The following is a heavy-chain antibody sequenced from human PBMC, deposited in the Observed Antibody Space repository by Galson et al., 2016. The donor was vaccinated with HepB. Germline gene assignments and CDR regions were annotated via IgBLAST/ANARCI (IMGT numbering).Heavy chain of an antibody. CDR2: IHSGDDT. CDR3: ARFLSSPHYYFDY. Sequence: SLRLSCAASGVNVRNNYMSWVRQAPGKGLEWVSVIHSGDDTYYADSVKGRFTISRDNFRNTLFLQMNSLRGEDTAVYFCARFLSSPHYYFDYWGQGALVTVSS. J-gene: IGHJ4*02. V-gene: IGHV3-53*01. CDR1: GVNVRNNY.